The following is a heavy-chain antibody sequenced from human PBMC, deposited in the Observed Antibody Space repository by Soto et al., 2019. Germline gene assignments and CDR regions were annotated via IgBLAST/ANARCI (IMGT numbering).Heavy chain of an antibody. CDR1: GGSISSSSYY. Sequence: SETLSLTCTVSGGSISSSSYYWGWIRQPPGKGLEWVGSIYYSGSTYYNPSLTSRVTISVDTPKNQFSLKLSSVTAADTAVYYCARDGLAAYSGSYYWGQGTLVTVSS. J-gene: IGHJ4*02. CDR2: IYYSGST. CDR3: ARDGLAAYSGSYY. V-gene: IGHV4-39*07. D-gene: IGHD1-26*01.